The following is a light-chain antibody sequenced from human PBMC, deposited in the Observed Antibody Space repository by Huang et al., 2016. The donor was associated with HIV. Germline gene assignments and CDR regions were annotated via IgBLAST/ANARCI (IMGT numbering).Light chain of an antibody. V-gene: IGKV2-29*02. J-gene: IGKJ2*01. Sequence: DIVMTQTPLSLSVTPGQPASISCKSSQGLLYREKIYLYWYLQKPGQSPRLLIYELSNRFSGVPDRFSGSGSPTDFTLKTSRVETEDVGVYYCMQGKQLPYTFGQGTRLEIK. CDR3: MQGKQLPYT. CDR1: QGLLYREKIY. CDR2: ELS.